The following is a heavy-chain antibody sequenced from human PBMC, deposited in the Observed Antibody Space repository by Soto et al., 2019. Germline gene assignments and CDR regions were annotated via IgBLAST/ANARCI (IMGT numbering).Heavy chain of an antibody. CDR2: IYHSGST. CDR1: GGSISSSNW. V-gene: IGHV4-4*02. Sequence: SETLSLTCAVSGGSISSSNWWSWVRQPPGKGLEWIGEIYHSGSTNYNPSLKSRVTISVDKSKNQFSLKLSSVTAADTAVYYCARVSGSYYYGMDVRGQGTTVTGSS. J-gene: IGHJ6*02. D-gene: IGHD1-26*01. CDR3: ARVSGSYYYGMDV.